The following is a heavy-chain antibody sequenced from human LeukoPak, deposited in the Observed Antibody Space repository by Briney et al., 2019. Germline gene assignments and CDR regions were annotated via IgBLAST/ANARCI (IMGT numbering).Heavy chain of an antibody. V-gene: IGHV3-21*04. D-gene: IGHD2-2*01. CDR3: AKEHCSSTSCYYNWFDP. Sequence: GGSLRLSCAASGFTFSSYSMNWVRQAPGKGLEWVSSISSSSSYIYYADSVKGRFTISRDNSKNTLYLQMNSLRAEDTAVYYCAKEHCSSTSCYYNWFDPWGQGTLVTVSS. CDR2: ISSSSSYI. J-gene: IGHJ5*02. CDR1: GFTFSSYS.